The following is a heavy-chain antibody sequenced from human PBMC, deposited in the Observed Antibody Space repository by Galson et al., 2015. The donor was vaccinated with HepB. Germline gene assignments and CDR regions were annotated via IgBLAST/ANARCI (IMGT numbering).Heavy chain of an antibody. D-gene: IGHD3-22*01. CDR3: AKDHPFYYDSSGYYYGRAFDY. Sequence: SLRLSCAASTFIFSTYSMNWVRQAPGKGLECVSYISSSSSTIYYADSVKGRFTISRDNAKNSLYLQMNSLRVEDTAVYYCAKDHPFYYDSSGYYYGRAFDYWGQGTLVTVSS. CDR2: ISSSSSTI. V-gene: IGHV3-48*04. CDR1: TFIFSTYS. J-gene: IGHJ4*02.